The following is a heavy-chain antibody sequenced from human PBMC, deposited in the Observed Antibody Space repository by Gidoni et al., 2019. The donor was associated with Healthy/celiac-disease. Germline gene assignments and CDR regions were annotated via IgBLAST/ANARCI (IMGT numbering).Heavy chain of an antibody. D-gene: IGHD4-17*01. Sequence: EVQLLESGGGLVQPGGSLRLSCAASGFTLRSYAMSWVRQAPGQGLEWVSAISGSGGSTYYADSVKGRFTISRDNSKNTLYLQMNSLRAEDTAVYYCAKAAHDYGDYVLIYFDYWGQGTLVTVSS. CDR1: GFTLRSYA. J-gene: IGHJ4*02. CDR3: AKAAHDYGDYVLIYFDY. CDR2: ISGSGGST. V-gene: IGHV3-23*01.